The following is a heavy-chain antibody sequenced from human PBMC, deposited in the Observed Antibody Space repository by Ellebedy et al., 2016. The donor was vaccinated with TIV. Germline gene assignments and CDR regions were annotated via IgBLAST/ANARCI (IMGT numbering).Heavy chain of an antibody. D-gene: IGHD6-19*01. CDR3: AKDGQWLASYFEF. CDR1: GFTFSSYA. Sequence: GESLKISCAASGFTFSSYAMSWVRQAPGKGLEWVSSISGSSVSTYYAEFVKGRFTISRDDSKNTLFLQMDSLRAGDTAIYYCAKDGQWLASYFEFWGQGTLVTVSS. V-gene: IGHV3-23*01. J-gene: IGHJ4*02. CDR2: ISGSSVST.